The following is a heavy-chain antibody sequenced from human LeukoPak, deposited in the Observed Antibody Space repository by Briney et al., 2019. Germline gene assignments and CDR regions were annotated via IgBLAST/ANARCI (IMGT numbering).Heavy chain of an antibody. D-gene: IGHD5-12*01. Sequence: GGSLRLSCAASGFTFGSYVMTWVRQAPGKGLEWVSGVSGNGRNTYYADSVKGRFTVSRDNSKNTLYLQMKSLRAEDTAVYYCAKGGGYEAQYYYYYLDVWGKGTMVTISS. CDR1: GFTFGSYV. J-gene: IGHJ6*03. CDR3: AKGGGYEAQYYYYYLDV. V-gene: IGHV3-23*01. CDR2: VSGNGRNT.